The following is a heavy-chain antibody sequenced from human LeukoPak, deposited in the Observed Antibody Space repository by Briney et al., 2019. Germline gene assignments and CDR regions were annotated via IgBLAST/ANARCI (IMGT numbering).Heavy chain of an antibody. J-gene: IGHJ5*02. CDR2: INHSGST. Sequence: SETLSLTCAVYGGSFSGYYWSWIRQPPGQGMEWIGEINHSGSTNYNPYLKSRVTISVDTSKNQFSLKLSSVTAADTAVYYCARGLGYYDILTGYYSNWFDPWGRGTLVSVSS. CDR1: GGSFSGYY. CDR3: ARGLGYYDILTGYYSNWFDP. V-gene: IGHV4-34*01. D-gene: IGHD3-9*01.